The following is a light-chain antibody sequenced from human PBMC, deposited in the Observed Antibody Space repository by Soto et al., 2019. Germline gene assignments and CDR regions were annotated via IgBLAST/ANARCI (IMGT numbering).Light chain of an antibody. J-gene: IGKJ1*01. CDR2: GAS. V-gene: IGKV3D-20*02. CDR1: QSVISNY. Sequence: DIVLTQSPGTLSLSPGERATLSCRASQSVISNYLAWYQQKPGQAPRLLIYGASSRATGIPDRFSGSGSGTDFTLTISSLEPEDFAVYYCQQRSNWPRTFGQGTKVDIK. CDR3: QQRSNWPRT.